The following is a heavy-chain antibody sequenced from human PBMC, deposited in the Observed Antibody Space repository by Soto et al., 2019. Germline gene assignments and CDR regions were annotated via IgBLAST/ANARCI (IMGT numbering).Heavy chain of an antibody. D-gene: IGHD6-6*01. J-gene: IGHJ4*02. CDR2: MSYDASNQ. CDR1: GFTLSGND. Sequence: QVQLVESGGGVVQPGRSLRLSCAASGFTLSGNDMHWVRQAPGKGPEWVAVMSYDASNQYYGDSVKGRFTISRDTSKSTLYLQMNSLRTEDTAVYYCAKGGWYSSSSPSDCWGQGTLVTVSS. V-gene: IGHV3-30*18. CDR3: AKGGWYSSSSPSDC.